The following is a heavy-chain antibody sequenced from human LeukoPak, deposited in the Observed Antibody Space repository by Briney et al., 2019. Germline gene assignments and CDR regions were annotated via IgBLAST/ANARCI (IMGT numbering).Heavy chain of an antibody. CDR3: THEGDGYNWYYYYYYMDV. D-gene: IGHD5-24*01. CDR1: GFTFSGSA. Sequence: GGSLRLSCAASGFTFSGSAMHWVRQASGKGLEWVGRIRSKANSYATAYAASVKGRFTISRDDSKNTAYLQMNSLKTEDTAVYYCTHEGDGYNWYYYYYYMDVWGKGTTATVSS. J-gene: IGHJ6*03. CDR2: IRSKANSYAT. V-gene: IGHV3-73*01.